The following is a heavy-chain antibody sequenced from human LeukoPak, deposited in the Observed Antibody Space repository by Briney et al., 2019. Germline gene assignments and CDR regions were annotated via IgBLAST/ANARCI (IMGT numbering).Heavy chain of an antibody. CDR3: ARDEPIYGSGSYYGARRFDY. D-gene: IGHD3-10*01. CDR1: GYTFTSYG. V-gene: IGHV1-18*01. Sequence: ASVKVSCKASGYTFTSYGISWVQQAPGRGLEWMGWISAYNGNTNYAQKLQGRVTMTTDTSTSTAYMELRSLRSDDTAVYYCARDEPIYGSGSYYGARRFDYWGQGTLVTVSS. J-gene: IGHJ4*02. CDR2: ISAYNGNT.